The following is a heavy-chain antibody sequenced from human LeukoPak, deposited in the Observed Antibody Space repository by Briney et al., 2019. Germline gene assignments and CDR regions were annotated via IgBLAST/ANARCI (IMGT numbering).Heavy chain of an antibody. CDR2: INPSGGST. J-gene: IGHJ4*02. V-gene: IGHV1-46*01. D-gene: IGHD3-10*01. CDR3: VRDSDHAPDY. Sequence: ASVKVSCKASGYTFTSYYMHWVRQAPGQGLEWMGIINPSGGSTSYAQKFQGRVTMTRDTSTSTVHMDLRSLRSDDTAVYYCVRDSDHAPDYWGQGTLVTVSS. CDR1: GYTFTSYY.